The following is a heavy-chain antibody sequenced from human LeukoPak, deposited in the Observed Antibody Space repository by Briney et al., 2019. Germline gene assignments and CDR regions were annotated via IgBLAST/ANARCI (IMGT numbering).Heavy chain of an antibody. CDR2: IFQRGYS. V-gene: IGHV4-38-2*01. CDR3: AGDKETTGNGRPNWFDP. J-gene: IGHJ5*02. CDR1: GYSISSGYY. Sequence: SETLSLTCAVSGYSISSGYYCGWIRQPPGKGLQWFGRIFQRGYSYYNPSLKSRVTISVDTSRNQFSLKLSYVTAADTAVYYCAGDKETTGNGRPNWFDPWGQGTLVTVSS. D-gene: IGHD1-1*01.